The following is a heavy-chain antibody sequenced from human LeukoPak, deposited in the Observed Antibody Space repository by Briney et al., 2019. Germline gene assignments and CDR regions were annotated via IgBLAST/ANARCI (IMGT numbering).Heavy chain of an antibody. D-gene: IGHD3-10*01. Sequence: PGGSLRLSCAASGFSFTTYWMSWVRQAPGKGLEWVANIKQDGTEKYYVDSVKGRFTISRENAENSLYLQMNSLRVEDRAVYYCAKLAKYFYGSETYYFFEHWGQGTPVTASS. CDR3: AKLAKYFYGSETYYFFEH. CDR1: GFSFTTYW. CDR2: IKQDGTEK. J-gene: IGHJ4*02. V-gene: IGHV3-7*01.